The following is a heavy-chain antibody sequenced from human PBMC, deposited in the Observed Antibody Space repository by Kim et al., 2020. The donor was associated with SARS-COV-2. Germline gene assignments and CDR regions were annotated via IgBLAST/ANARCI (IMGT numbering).Heavy chain of an antibody. Sequence: ASVKVSCKASGYTFTSYGISWVRQAPGQGLEWMGWISAYNGNTNYAQKLQGRVTMTTDTSTSTAYMELRSLRSDDTAVYYCAIDSGVKVYYYYYGMDVWGQGTTVTVSS. D-gene: IGHD3-10*01. CDR3: AIDSGVKVYYYYYGMDV. CDR2: ISAYNGNT. V-gene: IGHV1-18*01. J-gene: IGHJ6*02. CDR1: GYTFTSYG.